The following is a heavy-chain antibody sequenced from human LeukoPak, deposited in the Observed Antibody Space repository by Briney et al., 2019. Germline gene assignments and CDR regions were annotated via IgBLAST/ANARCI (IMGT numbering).Heavy chain of an antibody. CDR2: IYYTGST. CDR3: ARDRPGGSSLDY. Sequence: SGTLSLTCAVSGGSISRDYWSWIRQPPGKGLKWIGYIYYTGSTNYNPSLKSRVTISVDTSKNQFSLKLSSVTAADTAVYYCARDRPGGSSLDYWGQGTLVTVSS. J-gene: IGHJ4*02. CDR1: GGSISRDY. V-gene: IGHV4-59*01. D-gene: IGHD6-13*01.